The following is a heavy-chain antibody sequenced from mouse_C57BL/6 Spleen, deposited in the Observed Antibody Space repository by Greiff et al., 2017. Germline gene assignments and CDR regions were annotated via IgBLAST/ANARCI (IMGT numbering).Heavy chain of an antibody. Sequence: QVQLQQSGAELVKPGASVTLSCKASGYTFTSYWMQWVKQRPGQGLEWIGEIDPSDSYTNYNQKFKGKATLTVDTSSSTAYMQLSSLTSEDSAVYYCARRIRSTMNYFDYWGQGTTLTVSS. D-gene: IGHD2-4*01. V-gene: IGHV1-50*01. CDR3: ARRIRSTMNYFDY. J-gene: IGHJ2*01. CDR2: IDPSDSYT. CDR1: GYTFTSYW.